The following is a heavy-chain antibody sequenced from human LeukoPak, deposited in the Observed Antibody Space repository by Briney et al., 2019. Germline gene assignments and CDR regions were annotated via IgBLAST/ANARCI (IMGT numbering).Heavy chain of an antibody. D-gene: IGHD5-18*01. J-gene: IGHJ4*02. V-gene: IGHV4-34*01. Sequence: PSETLSLTCAVYGGSFSGYYWSWIRQPPGKGLEWIGEINHSGSTNYNPSLKSRVTISVDTSKNQFSLKLSSVTAADTAVYYCARSPGGYSYGYRGDFDCWGQGTLVTVSS. CDR1: GGSFSGYY. CDR2: INHSGST. CDR3: ARSPGGYSYGYRGDFDC.